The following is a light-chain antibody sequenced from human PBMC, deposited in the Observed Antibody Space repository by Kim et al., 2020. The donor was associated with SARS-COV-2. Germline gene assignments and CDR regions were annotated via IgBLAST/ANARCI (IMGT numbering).Light chain of an antibody. CDR1: QSISSY. CDR3: QQCYSTPHT. Sequence: DIQMTQSPSSLSASVGDRVTITCRASQSISSYLNWYQQKPGKAPKLQIYAASSLQSGVPSRFSGSGSGTDFTLTISSLQPEDFATYYCQQCYSTPHTFGQGTKLEI. CDR2: AAS. V-gene: IGKV1-39*01. J-gene: IGKJ2*01.